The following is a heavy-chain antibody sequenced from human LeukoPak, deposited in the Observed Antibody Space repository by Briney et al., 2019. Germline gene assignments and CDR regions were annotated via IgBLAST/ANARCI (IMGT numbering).Heavy chain of an antibody. V-gene: IGHV3-23*01. CDR2: ISGSGGST. J-gene: IGHJ4*02. CDR3: AKEGMGHYDILTGYYSRYYFDY. D-gene: IGHD3-9*01. CDR1: GFTFSSYA. Sequence: GGSLRLSCAASGFTFSSYAMSWVRQAPGKGLEWVSAISGSGGSTYYADSVKGRITISRDNSKNTLYLQMNSLRAEDTAVYYCAKEGMGHYDILTGYYSRYYFDYWGQGTLVTVSS.